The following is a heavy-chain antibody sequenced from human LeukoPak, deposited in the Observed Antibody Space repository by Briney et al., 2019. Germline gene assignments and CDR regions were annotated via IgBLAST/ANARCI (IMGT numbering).Heavy chain of an antibody. D-gene: IGHD2-21*02. CDR1: GFTFDDYT. V-gene: IGHV3-43*01. CDR3: AKDSTAADYYMDV. CDR2: ISWDGGST. J-gene: IGHJ6*03. Sequence: GGSLRLSCAASGFTFDDYTMHWVRQAPGKGLEWVSLISWDGGSTYYADSVKGRFTISRDNSKNSLYLQMNSLRTEDTALYYCAKDSTAADYYMDVWGKGTTVTVSS.